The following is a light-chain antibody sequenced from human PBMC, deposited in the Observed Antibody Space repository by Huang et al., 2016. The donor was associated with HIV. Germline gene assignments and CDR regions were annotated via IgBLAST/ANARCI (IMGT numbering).Light chain of an antibody. V-gene: IGKV1-33*01. J-gene: IGKJ1*01. CDR2: DAS. CDR1: QNIGNY. CDR3: QHYDSLPPWT. Sequence: DIQMTQSPSSLSASVGDRVSITCQASQNIGNYLNWYQQKPGQTPKLLIFDASNLETGVSSRVSASGSGTDFTFTITTLQPEDIATYYCQHYDSLPPWTFGQGTRVEI.